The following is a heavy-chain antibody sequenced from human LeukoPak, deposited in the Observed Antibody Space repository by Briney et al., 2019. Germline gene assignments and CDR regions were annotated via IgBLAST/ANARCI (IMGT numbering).Heavy chain of an antibody. V-gene: IGHV3-23*01. CDR3: AKAEGYDILTGLDY. J-gene: IGHJ4*02. CDR2: IGASGGST. D-gene: IGHD3-9*01. Sequence: AGGSLRLSCATSGFTVSSYAMSWVRQAPGKGLEWVSGIGASGGSTYYADSVKGRFTISRDNSKNTLYLQMNSLRTEDTAVYYCAKAEGYDILTGLDYWGQGTLVTVSS. CDR1: GFTVSSYA.